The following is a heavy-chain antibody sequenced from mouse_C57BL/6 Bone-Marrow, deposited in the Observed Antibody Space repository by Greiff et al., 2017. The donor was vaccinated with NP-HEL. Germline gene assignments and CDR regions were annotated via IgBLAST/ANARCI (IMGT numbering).Heavy chain of an antibody. CDR2: IHPNSGST. Sequence: VQLQQPGAELVKPGASVKLSCKASGYTFTSYWIHWVKQRPGQGLEWIGMIHPNSGSTNYNEKFKSKATLTVDKSSSTAYMQLSSLTSEDSAVYYCARRLTAPWFAYWGQGTLVTVSA. V-gene: IGHV1-64*01. CDR1: GYTFTSYW. D-gene: IGHD4-1*01. CDR3: ARRLTAPWFAY. J-gene: IGHJ3*01.